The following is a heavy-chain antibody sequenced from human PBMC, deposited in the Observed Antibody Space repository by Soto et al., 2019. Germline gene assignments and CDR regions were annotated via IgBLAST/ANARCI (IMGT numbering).Heavy chain of an antibody. CDR1: GFSLTTGGVV. CDR3: AHMTWFGERSFDY. V-gene: IGHV2-5*02. CDR2: IFWDDDE. J-gene: IGHJ4*02. D-gene: IGHD3-10*01. Sequence: QITLKESGPTLVRPTQTLTLTCTFSGFSLTTGGVVVGWIRQPPGKALEWLALIFWDDDERYTPSLRSRLTITKDTSKSQVAIRMTNMDPGDTGTYFCAHMTWFGERSFDYWGQGILVTVSS.